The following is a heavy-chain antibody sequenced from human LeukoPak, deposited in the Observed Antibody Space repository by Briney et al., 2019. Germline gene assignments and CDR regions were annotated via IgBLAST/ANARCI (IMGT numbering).Heavy chain of an antibody. CDR1: XFTFSSYG. Sequence: ASXFTFSSYGMHWVRQAPGXGLEXVTXISHDGSKKYYADSVKGRFTISRDNSKNTLYLQMNSLRAEDTAVYYCAKVRGTMDYYDTSGYYVDYWGQGTLVTVSS. V-gene: IGHV3-30*18. J-gene: IGHJ4*02. CDR3: AKVRGTMDYYDTSGYYVDY. D-gene: IGHD3-22*01. CDR2: ISHDGSKK.